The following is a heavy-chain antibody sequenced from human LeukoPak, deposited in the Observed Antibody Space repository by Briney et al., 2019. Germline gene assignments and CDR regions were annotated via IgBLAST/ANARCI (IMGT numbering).Heavy chain of an antibody. CDR3: ARVSVVRGYDAFDI. Sequence: SETLSLTCTVSGGSISSYYWSWIRQPPGKGLEWIGYIYYSGSTNYNPSLKSRVTISVDTSKNQFSLKLSSVTAADTAVYYCARVSVVRGYDAFDIWGQGTMVTVSS. V-gene: IGHV4-59*12. J-gene: IGHJ3*02. D-gene: IGHD3-10*01. CDR1: GGSISSYY. CDR2: IYYSGST.